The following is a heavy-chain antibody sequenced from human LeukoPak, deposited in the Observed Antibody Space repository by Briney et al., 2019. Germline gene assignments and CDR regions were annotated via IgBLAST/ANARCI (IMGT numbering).Heavy chain of an antibody. V-gene: IGHV3-64*01. CDR3: AREDDYGDNWFDP. D-gene: IGHD4-17*01. Sequence: GGSLRLSCAVSGFTFTSYWMTWVRQAPGKGLEYVSAISSNGGSTYYANSVKGRFTISRDNSKNTLYLQMGSLRAEDMAVYYCAREDDYGDNWFDPWGQGTLVTVSS. CDR2: ISSNGGST. CDR1: GFTFTSYW. J-gene: IGHJ5*02.